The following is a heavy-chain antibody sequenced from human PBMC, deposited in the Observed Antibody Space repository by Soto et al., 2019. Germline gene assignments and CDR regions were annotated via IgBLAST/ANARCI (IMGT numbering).Heavy chain of an antibody. CDR1: GGTFSSYT. J-gene: IGHJ4*02. CDR3: ARGTTGTTLYFDY. CDR2: IIPILGIA. D-gene: IGHD1-1*01. Sequence: QVQLVQSGAEVKKPGSSVKVSCKASGGTFSSYTISWVRQAPGQGLEWMGRIIPILGIANYAQKFQGRVTITADKSTSTAYMELSSLRSEDTAVYYCARGTTGTTLYFDYWGQVTLVTVSS. V-gene: IGHV1-69*02.